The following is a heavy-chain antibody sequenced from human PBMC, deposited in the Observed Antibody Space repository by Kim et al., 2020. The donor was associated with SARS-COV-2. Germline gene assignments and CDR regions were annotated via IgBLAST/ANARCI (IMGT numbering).Heavy chain of an antibody. Sequence: GGSLRLSCAASGFTFSSYAMSWVRQAPGKGLEWVSAISGSGGSTYYADSVKGRFTISRDNSKNTLYLQMNSLRAEDTAVYYCAKSLSSGPIVVVTAMPDYWGQGTLVTVSS. CDR2: ISGSGGST. D-gene: IGHD2-21*02. V-gene: IGHV3-23*01. J-gene: IGHJ4*02. CDR1: GFTFSSYA. CDR3: AKSLSSGPIVVVTAMPDY.